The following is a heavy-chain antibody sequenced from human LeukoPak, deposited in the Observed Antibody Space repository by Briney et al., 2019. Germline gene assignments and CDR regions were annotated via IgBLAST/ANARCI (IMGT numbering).Heavy chain of an antibody. V-gene: IGHV3-53*01. CDR2: IYSGGST. CDR3: ARVLVRRGYSYGPFDY. D-gene: IGHD5-18*01. Sequence: GGSLRRSCAASGFTVSSNYMSWVRQAPGKGLEWVSVIYSGGSTYYADSVKGRFTISRDNSKNTLYLQMNSLRAEDTAVYYCARVLVRRGYSYGPFDYWGQGTLVTVSS. J-gene: IGHJ4*02. CDR1: GFTVSSNY.